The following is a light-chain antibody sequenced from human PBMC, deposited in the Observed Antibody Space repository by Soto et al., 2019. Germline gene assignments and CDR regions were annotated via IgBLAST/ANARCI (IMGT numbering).Light chain of an antibody. V-gene: IGKV3-15*01. J-gene: IGKJ2*01. Sequence: EIVMTQSPATLSVSPGERATLSCRASQSVSSNLAWYQQKPGQAPRLLIYGASTRATGIPARFSGSGSGTGFTLTITSLLSGDFAVDYCQQYNNWPPYTFGQGTKLEIK. CDR3: QQYNNWPPYT. CDR2: GAS. CDR1: QSVSSN.